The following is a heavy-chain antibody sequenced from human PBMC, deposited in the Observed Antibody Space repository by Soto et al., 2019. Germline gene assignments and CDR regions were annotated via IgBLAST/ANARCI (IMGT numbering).Heavy chain of an antibody. D-gene: IGHD2-21*02. CDR1: GGSITSDDYY. V-gene: IGHV4-30-4*01. CDR2: IFYSGSN. J-gene: IGHJ4*02. Sequence: QVQLQESGPGLVKPSQSLSLTCTVSGGSITSDDYYWSWIRQPPGRGLEWIGYIFYSGSNHYNPSLKSRFIISLDTSKKQVSLKLSSVTAADTAVYYCASANCGGDCSYRHDRYYFESWGQGTLVTVSS. CDR3: ASANCGGDCSYRHDRYYFES.